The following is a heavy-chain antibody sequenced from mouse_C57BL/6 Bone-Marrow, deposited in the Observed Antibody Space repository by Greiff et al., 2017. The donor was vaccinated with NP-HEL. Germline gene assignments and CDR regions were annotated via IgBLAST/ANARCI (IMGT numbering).Heavy chain of an antibody. CDR1: GYTFTSYW. CDR2: IDPSDSYT. D-gene: IGHD1-1*01. CDR3: AREVYYGSSYEFAY. Sequence: QVQLQQPGAELVMPGASVKLSCKASGYTFTSYWMHWVKQRPGQGLEWIGEIDPSDSYTNYNQKFKGKSTLTVDKSSSTAYMQLSSLKSEDSAVYYCAREVYYGSSYEFAYWGQGTLVTVSA. V-gene: IGHV1-69*01. J-gene: IGHJ3*01.